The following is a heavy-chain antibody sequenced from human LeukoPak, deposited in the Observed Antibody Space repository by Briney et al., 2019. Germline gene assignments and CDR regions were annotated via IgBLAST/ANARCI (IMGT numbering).Heavy chain of an antibody. CDR1: GYTFTSYA. V-gene: IGHV1-3*04. J-gene: IGHJ4*02. D-gene: IGHD3-10*01. CDR2: IYIGNGNT. Sequence: VTVTLKCSGYTFTSYALHGVRQPPAQRLEWLGWIYIGNGNTKYLQKFQDGLTITRDTYANKAYMELSNLRSEDATVYYCAGAASSSGSASKPFGYWGQGTLVTVSS. CDR3: AGAASSSGSASKPFGY.